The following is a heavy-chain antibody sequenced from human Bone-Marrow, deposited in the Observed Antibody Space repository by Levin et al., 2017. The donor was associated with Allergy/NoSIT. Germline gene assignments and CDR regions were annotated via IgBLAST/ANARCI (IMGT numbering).Heavy chain of an antibody. CDR3: AKHYSPHDAFDS. CDR2: IIPIFGTA. J-gene: IGHJ3*02. V-gene: IGHV1-69*13. Sequence: SVKVSCKASGGTFSSYAISWVRQAPGQGLEWMGGIIPIFGTANYAQKFQGRVTITADESTSTAYMELSSLRSEDTAVYYCAKHYSPHDAFDSWGQGTMVTVSS. CDR1: GGTFSSYA. D-gene: IGHD4-11*01.